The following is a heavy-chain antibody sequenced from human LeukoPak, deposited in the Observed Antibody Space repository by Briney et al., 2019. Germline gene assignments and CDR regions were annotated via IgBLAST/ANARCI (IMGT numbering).Heavy chain of an antibody. CDR3: ARPADPDY. V-gene: IGHV3-48*01. CDR2: ISSSSSTI. J-gene: IGHJ4*02. CDR1: GFTFSSYS. Sequence: GGSLRLSCAASGFTFSSYSMNWVRQAPGKGLEWVSYISSSSSTIYYADSVKGRFTISRDNSKNTLYLQMNSLRAEDTAVYYCARPADPDYWGQGTLVTVSS. D-gene: IGHD2-2*01.